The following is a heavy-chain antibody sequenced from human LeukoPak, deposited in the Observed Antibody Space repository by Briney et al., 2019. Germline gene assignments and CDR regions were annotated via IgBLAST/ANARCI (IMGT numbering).Heavy chain of an antibody. J-gene: IGHJ4*02. D-gene: IGHD3-10*02. CDR3: ARASVRYFDY. V-gene: IGHV4-34*01. Sequence: SETLSLTCAVYGGSFSGYYWSWIRQPPGKGLEWIGEINHSGSTNYNPSLKSRVTISVDTSKNQFSLKLSSVTAADTAAYYCARASVRYFDYWGQGTLVTVSS. CDR2: INHSGST. CDR1: GGSFSGYY.